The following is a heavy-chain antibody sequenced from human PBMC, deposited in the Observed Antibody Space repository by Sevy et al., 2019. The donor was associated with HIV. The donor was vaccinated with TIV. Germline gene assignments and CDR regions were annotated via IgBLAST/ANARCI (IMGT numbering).Heavy chain of an antibody. CDR1: GFTFNDYN. J-gene: IGHJ5*02. V-gene: IGHV3-11*01. CDR2: ISTSTSTTTI. Sequence: GGSLRLSCAASGFTFNDYNLSWIRQAPGKGLEWVSYISTSTSTTTIYYADSVKGRFTISRDKAKNSINLQMNSLRVDDTAVYYCARAAGWFDAWGQGTLVTVSS. CDR3: ARAAGWFDA.